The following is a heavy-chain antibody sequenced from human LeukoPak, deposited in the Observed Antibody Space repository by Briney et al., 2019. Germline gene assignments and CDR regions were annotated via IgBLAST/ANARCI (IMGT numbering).Heavy chain of an antibody. D-gene: IGHD6-13*01. J-gene: IGHJ4*02. CDR3: ASPRAERSTWYAVDY. CDR2: IYDNGST. CDR1: GGSISRSNR. V-gene: IGHV4-4*02. Sequence: PSETLSLTCAVSGGSISRSNRWSWVRQPPGKGLEWIGEIYDNGSTNYNPSLKSRVTISVDKSKNQFSLKLSSVTAADTAVYYCASPRAERSTWYAVDYWGQGTLVTVSA.